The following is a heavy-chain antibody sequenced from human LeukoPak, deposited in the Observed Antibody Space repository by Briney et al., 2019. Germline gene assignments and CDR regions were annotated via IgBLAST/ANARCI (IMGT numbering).Heavy chain of an antibody. CDR3: ARLGGSGYRKIYFDY. J-gene: IGHJ4*02. Sequence: PSETLSLTCTVSGGSISSSSYYWGWIRQPPGKGLEWIGSIYYSGSTYYNPSLKSRVTISVDTSKNQFSLKLSSVTAADTAVYYCARLGGSGYRKIYFDYWGQGTLVTVSS. D-gene: IGHD3-22*01. V-gene: IGHV4-39*01. CDR2: IYYSGST. CDR1: GGSISSSSYY.